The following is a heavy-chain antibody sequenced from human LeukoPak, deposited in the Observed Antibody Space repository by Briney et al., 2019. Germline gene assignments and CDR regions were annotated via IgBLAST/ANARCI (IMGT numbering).Heavy chain of an antibody. V-gene: IGHV6-1*01. J-gene: IGHJ6*02. CDR2: TYYRSKWYN. Sequence: SHTLSLTCAISGDSFSSNSATWDWIRQAPSRGLKWLRRTYYRSKWYNDNAVSVKSRITINPDTSKNQFCLQLNSVTPEDTAMYYCARDREYYYGSGRSHYGMDVWGQGTTVTVSS. D-gene: IGHD3-10*01. CDR1: GDSFSSNSAT. CDR3: ARDREYYYGSGRSHYGMDV.